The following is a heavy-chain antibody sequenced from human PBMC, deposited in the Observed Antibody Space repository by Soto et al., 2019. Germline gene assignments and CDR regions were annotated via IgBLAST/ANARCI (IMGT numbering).Heavy chain of an antibody. J-gene: IGHJ6*03. Sequence: EVHLVESGGGLVKPGGSLRLSCAASGFDFSSYSMNWVRQAPGKGLEWVSSINEDSSYIYYAHSLRGRFTISRDNAKESLYMPMNSLRAEDTAVYYCVRDFGWYFRSGYMDVWGDGATVTVSS. V-gene: IGHV3-21*01. CDR2: INEDSSYI. D-gene: IGHD3-3*01. CDR3: VRDFGWYFRSGYMDV. CDR1: GFDFSSYS.